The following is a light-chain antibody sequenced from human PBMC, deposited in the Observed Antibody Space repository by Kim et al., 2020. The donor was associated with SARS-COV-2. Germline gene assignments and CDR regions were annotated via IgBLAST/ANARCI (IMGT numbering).Light chain of an antibody. J-gene: IGKJ4*01. CDR2: TAY. CDR1: KMIGRC. V-gene: IGKV1-39*01. Sequence: ASVGDRVTITCRASKMIGRCFKWDHQRTGKAPPLLIYTAYSMERGVSPRVTGGGCEGEFSLTISRLQPQDFATYYCQQTNSASRTFGEGTKVDSK. CDR3: QQTNSASRT.